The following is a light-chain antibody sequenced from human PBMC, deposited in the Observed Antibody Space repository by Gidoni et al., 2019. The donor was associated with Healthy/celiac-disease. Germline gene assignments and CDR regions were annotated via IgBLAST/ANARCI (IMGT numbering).Light chain of an antibody. V-gene: IGKV3-20*01. Sequence: EIVSTQSPGTLSLSPGERATLPCRASQSVSSSYLAWYQQKPGKAPKLLIYGASSRATGNPDRFSGSGSGTGFTLTISRLRPEDFAVYYCQQYGSSPPWTFGQGTKVEIK. CDR1: QSVSSSY. CDR3: QQYGSSPPWT. J-gene: IGKJ1*01. CDR2: GAS.